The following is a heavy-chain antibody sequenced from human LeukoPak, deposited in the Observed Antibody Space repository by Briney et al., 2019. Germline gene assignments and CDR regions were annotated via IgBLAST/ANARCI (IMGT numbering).Heavy chain of an antibody. Sequence: SETLSLTCAVSGGSLSGYYWSWIRQSPGKGLEWMGDIHHDGRTKYKSSFKSRITIFLVSSKNEVSLRLSPVTPADTALCARDVVPRDYGDTLNAYDLWGQGTMVTVS. V-gene: IGHV4-34*03. D-gene: IGHD4-17*01. CDR1: GGSLSGYY. CDR2: IHHDGRT. J-gene: IGHJ3*01. CDR3: DVVPRDYGDTLNAYDL.